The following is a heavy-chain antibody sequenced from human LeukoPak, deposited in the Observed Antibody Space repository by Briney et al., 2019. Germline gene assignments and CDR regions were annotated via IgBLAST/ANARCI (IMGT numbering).Heavy chain of an antibody. D-gene: IGHD2-21*02. CDR1: GFTFSSYW. V-gene: IGHV3-74*01. Sequence: GGSLRLSCAASGFTFSSYWMHWVRQAPGKGLVWVSRINSDGSSTSYADSVKGRFTISRDNAKNTLYLQMNSLRAEDTALYYCAKDRGPCGGDCHEGGDPDYWGQGTLVTVSS. J-gene: IGHJ4*02. CDR2: INSDGSST. CDR3: AKDRGPCGGDCHEGGDPDY.